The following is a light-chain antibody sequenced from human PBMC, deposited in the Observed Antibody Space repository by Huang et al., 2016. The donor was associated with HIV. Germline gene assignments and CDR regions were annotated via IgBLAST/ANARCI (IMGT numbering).Light chain of an antibody. CDR2: AAS. CDR1: QDIDAY. V-gene: IGKV1-27*01. CDR3: QKYNDVPRT. Sequence: DIQMTQSPSSLSASIGDRITISCRASQDIDAYLAWYQHKPGKVHNLLIYAASTLQSGVPSRFSGSGSGTNFTLTIGSLPPEDVGSYYCQKYNDVPRTFGHGTKVEIK. J-gene: IGKJ1*01.